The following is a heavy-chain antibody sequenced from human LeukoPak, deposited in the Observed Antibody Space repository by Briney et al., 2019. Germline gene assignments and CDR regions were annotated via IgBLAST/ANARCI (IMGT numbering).Heavy chain of an antibody. CDR1: GYTFTSYG. Sequence: GASVKVSCKASGYTFTSYGISWARQAPGQGLEWMGWISAYNGNTNYAQKLQGRVTMTTDTSTSTAYMELRSLRSDDTAVYYCARGEEYYDILTGYYTDYYYGMDVWGQGTTVTVSS. J-gene: IGHJ6*02. D-gene: IGHD3-9*01. CDR2: ISAYNGNT. V-gene: IGHV1-18*01. CDR3: ARGEEYYDILTGYYTDYYYGMDV.